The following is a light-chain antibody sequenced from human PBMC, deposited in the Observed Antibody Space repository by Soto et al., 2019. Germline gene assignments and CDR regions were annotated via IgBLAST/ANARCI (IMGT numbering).Light chain of an antibody. J-gene: IGKJ3*01. CDR3: QQYYNWPPFT. Sequence: EIVLTQSPATLSVSLGHSATLSCRASQSVSLSLAWYQMRPGQPPRLLIYGASTRATDIPARFSGSGSGTDFTLTISSLQSEDFAVYHCQQYYNWPPFTFGPGTKVDIK. V-gene: IGKV3-15*01. CDR1: QSVSLS. CDR2: GAS.